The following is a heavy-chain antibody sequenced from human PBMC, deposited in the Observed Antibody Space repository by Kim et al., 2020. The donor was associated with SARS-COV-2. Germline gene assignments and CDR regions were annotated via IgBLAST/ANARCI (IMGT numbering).Heavy chain of an antibody. CDR2: IDPSDSYT. Sequence: GESLKISCKGSGYSFTSYWISWVRQMPGKGLEWMGRIDPSDSYTNYSPSFQGHVTISADKSISTAYLQWSSLKASDTAMYYCASQVDCSSTSCYSDYYYYYGMDVWGQGTTVTVSS. J-gene: IGHJ6*02. D-gene: IGHD2-2*01. V-gene: IGHV5-10-1*01. CDR3: ASQVDCSSTSCYSDYYYYYGMDV. CDR1: GYSFTSYW.